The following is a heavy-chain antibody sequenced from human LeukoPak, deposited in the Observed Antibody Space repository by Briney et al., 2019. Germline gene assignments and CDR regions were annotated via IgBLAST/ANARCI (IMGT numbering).Heavy chain of an antibody. Sequence: SVKVSCKASGYTFTSYAISWVRQAPGQGLEWMGGITPIFGTANYAQKFQGRVTITADESTSTAYMELSSLRSEDTAVYYCARDERGAYDYVWGSYRYTPYWGQGTLVTVSS. V-gene: IGHV1-69*13. CDR1: GYTFTSYA. D-gene: IGHD3-16*02. CDR2: ITPIFGTA. CDR3: ARDERGAYDYVWGSYRYTPY. J-gene: IGHJ4*02.